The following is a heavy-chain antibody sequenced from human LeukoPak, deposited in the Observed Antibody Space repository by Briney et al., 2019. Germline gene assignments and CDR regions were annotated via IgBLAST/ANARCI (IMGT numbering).Heavy chain of an antibody. CDR3: ARDPRITIFGVVIPPVDGMDV. Sequence: ASVKVSCKASGYTFTSYYMHWVRQAPGQGLEWMGIINPSGGSTSYAQKFQGRVTMTRDTSTSPVYMELSSLRSEDTAVYYCARDPRITIFGVVIPPVDGMDVWGQGTTVTVSS. CDR2: INPSGGST. CDR1: GYTFTSYY. V-gene: IGHV1-46*01. J-gene: IGHJ6*02. D-gene: IGHD3-3*01.